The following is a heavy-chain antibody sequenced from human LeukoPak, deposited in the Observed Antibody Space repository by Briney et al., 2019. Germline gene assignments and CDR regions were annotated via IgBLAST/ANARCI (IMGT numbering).Heavy chain of an antibody. Sequence: GGSLRLSCAASGFTFSSYAMHWVRQAPGKGLEWVAVLSYDGSNKYYADSVKDRFTISRDNSKSTLYLQMNSLRAEDTAVYYCARDFLQWLVLSGVVYWGQGTLVTVSS. D-gene: IGHD6-19*01. CDR1: GFTFSSYA. V-gene: IGHV3-30*04. CDR3: ARDFLQWLVLSGVVY. J-gene: IGHJ4*02. CDR2: LSYDGSNK.